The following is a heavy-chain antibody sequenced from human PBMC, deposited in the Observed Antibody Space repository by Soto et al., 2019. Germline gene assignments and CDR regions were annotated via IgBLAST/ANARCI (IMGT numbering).Heavy chain of an antibody. D-gene: IGHD2-2*01. Sequence: GGSLRLSCAASGFTFSSYEMNWVRQAPGKGLEWVSYISSSGSTIYYADSVKGRFTISRDNAKNSLYMQMNSLRAEDTAVYYCARGPFDSTSCFDYWGQGTLVTVSS. CDR1: GFTFSSYE. V-gene: IGHV3-48*03. J-gene: IGHJ4*02. CDR2: ISSSGSTI. CDR3: ARGPFDSTSCFDY.